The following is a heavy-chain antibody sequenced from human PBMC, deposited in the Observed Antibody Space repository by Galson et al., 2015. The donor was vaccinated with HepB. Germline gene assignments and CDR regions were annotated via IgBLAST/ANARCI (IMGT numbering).Heavy chain of an antibody. CDR1: GGSISSSSYY. CDR3: ARLRTTVTTGAFDI. D-gene: IGHD4-17*01. J-gene: IGHJ3*02. CDR2: IYYSGST. V-gene: IGHV4-39*01. Sequence: LSLTCTVSGGSISSSSYYWGWIRQPPGKGLEWIGSIYYSGSTYYNPSLKSRVTISVDTSKNQFSLKLSSVTAADTAVYYCARLRTTVTTGAFDIWGQGTMVTVSS.